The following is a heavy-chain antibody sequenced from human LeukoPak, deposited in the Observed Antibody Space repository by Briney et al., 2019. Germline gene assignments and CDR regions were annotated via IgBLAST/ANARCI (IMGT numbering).Heavy chain of an antibody. V-gene: IGHV4-39*07. J-gene: IGHJ4*02. CDR2: IYYAGSP. Sequence: PSETLSLTCTVSGGSISSNTYYWGWIRQPPGKGLEWIGSIYYAGSPYYNPSLKSRVTISVDTSKNQFSLKLSSVTAADTAVYYCARSAPSLTGYDLGYFDYWGQGTLVTVSS. CDR1: GGSISSNTYY. CDR3: ARSAPSLTGYDLGYFDY. D-gene: IGHD3-9*01.